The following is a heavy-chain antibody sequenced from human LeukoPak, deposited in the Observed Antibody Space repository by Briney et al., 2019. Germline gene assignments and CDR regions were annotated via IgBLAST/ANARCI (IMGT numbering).Heavy chain of an antibody. D-gene: IGHD3-22*01. Sequence: GASVKVSCKASGGTFSSYAISWVRQAPGQGLEWMGGIIPIFGTANYAQKFQGRVTITADESTSTAYMELSSLRSEDTAVYYCARGGVTRNYYDSSGYDLWGGQGTLVTVSS. CDR2: IIPIFGTA. V-gene: IGHV1-69*13. CDR3: ARGGVTRNYYDSSGYDLW. CDR1: GGTFSSYA. J-gene: IGHJ4*02.